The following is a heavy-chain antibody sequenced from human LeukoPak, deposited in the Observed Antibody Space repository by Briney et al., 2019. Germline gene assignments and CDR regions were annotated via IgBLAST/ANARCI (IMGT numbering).Heavy chain of an antibody. CDR3: ARGQSLGAFDI. Sequence: PGGSLRLSCAAPGFTFSSYAMHWVLQAPGKGLEYVSAISSNGGSTYYANSVKGRFTTSRDNSKNTLYLQMGSLRAEDMAVYYCARGQSLGAFDIWGQGTMVTVSS. CDR2: ISSNGGST. V-gene: IGHV3-64*01. D-gene: IGHD7-27*01. J-gene: IGHJ3*02. CDR1: GFTFSSYA.